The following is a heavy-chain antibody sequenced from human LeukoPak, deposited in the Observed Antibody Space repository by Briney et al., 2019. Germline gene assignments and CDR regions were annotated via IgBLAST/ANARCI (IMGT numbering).Heavy chain of an antibody. CDR2: INWNSDII. D-gene: IGHD3-3*01. Sequence: GGSLRLSCAASGFSFDEYAMHWVRQVPGKGLEWVSGINWNSDIISYADSVMSRFTISRDNAKKSLFLQMNSLRAEDTALYFCARTHRLSITIFGVGFDPWGQGTLVTVSS. J-gene: IGHJ5*02. V-gene: IGHV3-9*01. CDR1: GFSFDEYA. CDR3: ARTHRLSITIFGVGFDP.